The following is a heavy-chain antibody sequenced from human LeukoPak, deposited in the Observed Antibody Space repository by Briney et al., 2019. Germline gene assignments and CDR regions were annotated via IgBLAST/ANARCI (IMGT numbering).Heavy chain of an antibody. CDR2: ISGSDGST. Sequence: QSGGSLRLSCAASGFSFSSYAMSWVRQAPGKGLEWVSGISGSDGSTYYADSVKGRFTISRDNSKNTLYLQMNSLRAEDTAVYYCARDRIVLMVYAISDAFDIWGQGTMVTVSS. V-gene: IGHV3-23*01. CDR1: GFSFSSYA. D-gene: IGHD2-8*01. CDR3: ARDRIVLMVYAISDAFDI. J-gene: IGHJ3*02.